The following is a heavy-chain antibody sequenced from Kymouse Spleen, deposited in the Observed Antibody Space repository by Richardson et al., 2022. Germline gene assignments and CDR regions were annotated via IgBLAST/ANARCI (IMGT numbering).Heavy chain of an antibody. D-gene: IGHD3-10*01. J-gene: IGHJ6*02. V-gene: IGHV4-39*01. CDR1: GGSISSSSYY. CDR3: ASSYYYGSGSWGMDV. Sequence: QLQLQESGPGLVKPSETLSLTCTVSGGSISSSSYYWGWIRQPPGKGLEWIGSIYYSGSTYYNPSLKSRVTISVDTSKNQFSLKLSSVTAADTAVYYCASSYYYGSGSWGMDVWGQGTTVTVSS. CDR2: IYYSGST.